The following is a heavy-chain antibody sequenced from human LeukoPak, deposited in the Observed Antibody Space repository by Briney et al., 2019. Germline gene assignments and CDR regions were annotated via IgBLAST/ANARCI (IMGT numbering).Heavy chain of an antibody. J-gene: IGHJ4*02. CDR1: GYSISSGYY. CDR3: ARDTNVASSYFDY. Sequence: SETLSLTCAVSGYSISSGYYWGWIRQPPGKGLEWIGNIYHSGTTCYNPSLKSRVTISVDTSKNQFSLKLSSVTAADTAVYYCARDTNVASSYFDYWGQGTLVTVSS. D-gene: IGHD1-1*01. V-gene: IGHV4-38-2*02. CDR2: IYHSGTT.